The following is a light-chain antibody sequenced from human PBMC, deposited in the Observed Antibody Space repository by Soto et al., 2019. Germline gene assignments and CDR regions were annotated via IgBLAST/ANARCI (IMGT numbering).Light chain of an antibody. V-gene: IGKV3-11*01. Sequence: EIVLTQSPATLSLSPGERATLSCRASQSVSSYLAWYQQKPGQAPRFLIYDASNRATGIPARFSGSGSGTDFTLTISSLEPEDFAVYYCQQRSNWPRALTFGGGTKVDIK. J-gene: IGKJ4*01. CDR2: DAS. CDR3: QQRSNWPRALT. CDR1: QSVSSY.